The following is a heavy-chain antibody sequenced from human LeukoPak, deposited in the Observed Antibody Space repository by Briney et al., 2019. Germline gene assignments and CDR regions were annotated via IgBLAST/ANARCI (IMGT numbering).Heavy chain of an antibody. J-gene: IGHJ4*02. CDR2: MNPNSGNT. D-gene: IGHD3-10*01. Sequence: VASVKVSCKASGYTFTNYDINWVRQATGPGHGWKGLMNPNSGNTGYAQKLQGRVTFTRDTSISTAYMELSSLRSEDTAVYYCARGLGSFGLVPGADYWGQGTLVTVSS. CDR3: ARGLGSFGLVPGADY. V-gene: IGHV1-8*03. CDR1: GYTFTNYD.